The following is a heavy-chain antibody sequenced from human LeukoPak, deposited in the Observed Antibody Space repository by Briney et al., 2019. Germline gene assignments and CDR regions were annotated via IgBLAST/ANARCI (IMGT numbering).Heavy chain of an antibody. V-gene: IGHV4-61*01. CDR2: IYYSGST. J-gene: IGHJ5*02. CDR3: ASNLSGSYYNWFDP. Sequence: SETLSLTCTVSGGSVSSGSYYWSWIRQPPGKGLEWIGYIYYSGSTNYNPSLKSRVTISVDTSKNQFSLKLSSVTAADTAVYYCASNLSGSYYNWFDPWGQGTLVTVTS. D-gene: IGHD1-26*01. CDR1: GGSVSSGSYY.